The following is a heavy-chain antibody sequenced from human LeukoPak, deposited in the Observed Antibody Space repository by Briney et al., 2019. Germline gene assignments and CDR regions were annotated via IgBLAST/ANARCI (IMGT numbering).Heavy chain of an antibody. V-gene: IGHV1-2*04. Sequence: AAVKVSCKASGYTFTGYYMHWVRQAPGQGRAWMGWINPNRGGTNYAQKFQGWVTMTRDTSIRTASMDLSRLRSGDTAVYYCARDTGGMGDGYVVFDYWRQGTLVTVPS. CDR2: INPNRGGT. CDR3: ARDTGGMGDGYVVFDY. D-gene: IGHD5-24*01. J-gene: IGHJ4*02. CDR1: GYTFTGYY.